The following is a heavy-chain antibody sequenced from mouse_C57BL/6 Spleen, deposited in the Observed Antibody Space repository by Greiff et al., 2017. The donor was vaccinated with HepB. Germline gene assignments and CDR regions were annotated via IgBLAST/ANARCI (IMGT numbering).Heavy chain of an antibody. CDR2: ISYDGSN. J-gene: IGHJ2*01. Sequence: EVQLQESGPGLVKPSQSLSLTCSVTGYSITSGYYWNWIRQFPGNKLEWMGYISYDGSNNYNPSLKNRISITRDTSKNQFFLKLNSGTTEDTATYYCARGLYDGYYFDYWGQGTTLTVSS. V-gene: IGHV3-6*01. D-gene: IGHD2-3*01. CDR3: ARGLYDGYYFDY. CDR1: GYSITSGYY.